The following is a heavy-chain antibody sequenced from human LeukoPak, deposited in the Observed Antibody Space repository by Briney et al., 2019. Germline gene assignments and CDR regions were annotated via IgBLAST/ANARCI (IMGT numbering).Heavy chain of an antibody. V-gene: IGHV4-61*02. D-gene: IGHD4-17*01. CDR2: IYTSGST. CDR1: GGSISSGSYY. CDR3: AREEGAYGDYGDWFDP. J-gene: IGHJ5*02. Sequence: TLSLTCTVSGGSISSGSYYWSWIRQPAGKGLEWIGGIYTSGSTNYNPSLKSRVTISVDTSKNQFSLKLSSVTADDTAVYYCAREEGAYGDYGDWFDPWGQGTLVTVSS.